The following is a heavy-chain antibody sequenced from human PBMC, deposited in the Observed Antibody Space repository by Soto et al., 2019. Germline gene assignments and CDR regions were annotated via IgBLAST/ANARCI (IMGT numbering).Heavy chain of an antibody. CDR2: IIPAFGTT. V-gene: IGHV1-69*01. CDR3: ARVPRQMLYGPTRNGMDV. D-gene: IGHD2-8*01. CDR1: GGTFGIYA. Sequence: QVQLVQSGAAVSKPGSSVKVSCKASGGTFGIYAIGWVRQAPGQGLEWMGGIIPAFGTTKNAQKFQDRVDMTADESTNTVYLVLRGLRFDYTAVYYCARVPRQMLYGPTRNGMDVWGHGTTLIVSS. J-gene: IGHJ6*02.